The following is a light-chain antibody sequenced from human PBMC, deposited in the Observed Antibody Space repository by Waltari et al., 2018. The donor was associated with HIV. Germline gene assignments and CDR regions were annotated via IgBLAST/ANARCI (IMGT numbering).Light chain of an antibody. Sequence: QSGLTQAPSLSKSLRHTAIITCDGHPTHVGNHEASWFRQELGRPPTLISYKSDQRPSGMSVKFSTSTAGDTAYLTISSLQSEDEADYFWSSWDTSVSGWVFGGGTKLTV. CDR3: SSWDTSVSGWV. V-gene: IGLV10-54*01. J-gene: IGLJ3*02. CDR1: PTHVGNHE. CDR2: KSD.